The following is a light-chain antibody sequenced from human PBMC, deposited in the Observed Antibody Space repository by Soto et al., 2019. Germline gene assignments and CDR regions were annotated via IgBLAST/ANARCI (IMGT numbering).Light chain of an antibody. CDR2: GTS. CDR1: QRISGSY. Sequence: EIVLTQSPDTLSLSPGERATLSCRASQRISGSYLAWYQHKPGQAPRLLIYGTSGRATGVPDRFSGSGSGTDFTLTISRLEPEDFALYYCQQYGSSLGTFGQGTKVEIK. J-gene: IGKJ1*01. CDR3: QQYGSSLGT. V-gene: IGKV3-20*01.